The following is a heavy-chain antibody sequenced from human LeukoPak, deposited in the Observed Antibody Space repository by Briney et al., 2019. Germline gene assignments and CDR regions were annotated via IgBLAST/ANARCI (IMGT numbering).Heavy chain of an antibody. CDR1: GGSISSYY. V-gene: IGHV4-4*07. CDR2: IYTSGST. CDR3: ARTYCSSTNCYNRGYYYYYYMDV. Sequence: PSETLSLTCTVSGGSISSYYWSWIRQPAGKGLEWIGRIYTSGSTNYNPSLKSRVTMSVDTSKNQFSLKLSSVTAADTAVYYCARTYCSSTNCYNRGYYYYYYMDVWGKGTTVTVSS. J-gene: IGHJ6*03. D-gene: IGHD2-2*02.